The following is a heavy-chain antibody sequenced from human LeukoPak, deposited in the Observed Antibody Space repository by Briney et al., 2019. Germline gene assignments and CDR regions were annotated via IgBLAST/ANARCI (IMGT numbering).Heavy chain of an antibody. CDR3: ARGSMHGDSSGYYGRWYYYGMDV. J-gene: IGHJ6*02. Sequence: GASVKVSCKASGYTFTGYYMHWVRQAPGQGLEWMGWINPNSGGTNYAQKFQGWVTMTRDTSISTAYMELSRLRSDDTAVYYCARGSMHGDSSGYYGRWYYYGMDVWGQGTTVTVSS. CDR2: INPNSGGT. V-gene: IGHV1-2*04. CDR1: GYTFTGYY. D-gene: IGHD3-22*01.